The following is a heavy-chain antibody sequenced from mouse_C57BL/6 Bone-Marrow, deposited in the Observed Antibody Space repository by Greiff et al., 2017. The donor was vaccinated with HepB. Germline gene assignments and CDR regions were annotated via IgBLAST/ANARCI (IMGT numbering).Heavy chain of an antibody. CDR3: ARTGYYGSSFAY. Sequence: QVQLQHSGAELVRPGTSVKMSCKASGYTFTNYWIGWAKQRPGHGLEWIGDIYPGGGYTNYNEKFKGKATLTADKSSSTAYMQFSSLTSEDSAIYYCARTGYYGSSFAYWGQGTRVTVSA. V-gene: IGHV1-63*01. D-gene: IGHD1-1*01. CDR1: GYTFTNYW. CDR2: IYPGGGYT. J-gene: IGHJ3*01.